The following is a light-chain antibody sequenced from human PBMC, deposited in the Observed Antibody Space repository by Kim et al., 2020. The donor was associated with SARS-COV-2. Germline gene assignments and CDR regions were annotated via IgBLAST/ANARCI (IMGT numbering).Light chain of an antibody. CDR3: SSYTSSSTWV. V-gene: IGLV2-14*03. CDR2: DVS. CDR1: SSDVGGHNY. Sequence: QSALTQPASVSGSPGQSITISCTGTSSDVGGHNYVCWYQQHPGKAPKLMIYDVSSRPSGVSNRFSGSKSGNTASLTISGLQAEDEADYYCSSYTSSSTWVLGGGTHLTVL. J-gene: IGLJ3*02.